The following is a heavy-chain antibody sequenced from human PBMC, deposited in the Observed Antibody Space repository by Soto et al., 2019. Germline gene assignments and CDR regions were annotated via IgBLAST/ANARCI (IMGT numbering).Heavy chain of an antibody. J-gene: IGHJ6*02. V-gene: IGHV1-69*01. CDR1: GGPFNRYA. D-gene: IGHD3-3*01. CDR2: IIPIFGIG. Sequence: QVQLVQSGAEVKKPGSSVKVSCKASGGPFNRYAISWVRQAPGQGLEWMGGIIPIFGIGNDAQRFQGRVTITADESTGTAYMALSSLRSEDTGVYYCARSAITLFGVVSIPPHYYSEMDVWGQGTTVTVSS. CDR3: ARSAITLFGVVSIPPHYYSEMDV.